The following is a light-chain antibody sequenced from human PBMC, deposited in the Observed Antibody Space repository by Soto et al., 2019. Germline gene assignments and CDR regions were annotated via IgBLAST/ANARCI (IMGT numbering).Light chain of an antibody. Sequence: AIRMTQSPSSLSASTGDRVTITCRASQGISSYLAWYQQKLGKAPKLLIYAASTLQSGVPSRFSGSGSGTDFTLTISCLQSEDFATYYCQQYYSYVTFGGGTKVEIK. CDR3: QQYYSYVT. J-gene: IGKJ4*01. CDR1: QGISSY. CDR2: AAS. V-gene: IGKV1-8*01.